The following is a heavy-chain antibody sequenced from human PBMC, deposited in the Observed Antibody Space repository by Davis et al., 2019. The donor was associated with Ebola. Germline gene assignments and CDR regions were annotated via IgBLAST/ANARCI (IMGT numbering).Heavy chain of an antibody. V-gene: IGHV4-30-4*07. J-gene: IGHJ4*02. CDR2: TYYSGST. D-gene: IGHD5-12*01. CDR1: GGSISSGGYS. CDR3: ARGYGSIDF. Sequence: MPSETLSLTCAVSGGSISSGGYSWSWIRQPPGKGLEWIGYTYYSGSTHYNPSLKSRVTISGDTSRNQFSLNLTSVTAADTAVYFCARGYGSIDFWGQGVLVTVSS.